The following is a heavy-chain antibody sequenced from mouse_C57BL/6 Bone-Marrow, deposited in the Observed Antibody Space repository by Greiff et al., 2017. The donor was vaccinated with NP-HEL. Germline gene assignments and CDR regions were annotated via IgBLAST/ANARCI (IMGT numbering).Heavy chain of an antibody. Sequence: EVQLQQSGAELVRPGASVKLSCTASGFNIKDDYMHWVKQRPEQGLEWIGWIDPENGDTEYASKFQGKATIPADTASNTAYLKLSSLTAEDTAVYYCTLKYYGSGLAWFAYWGQGTWVTVSA. D-gene: IGHD1-1*01. CDR1: GFNIKDDY. CDR3: TLKYYGSGLAWFAY. J-gene: IGHJ3*01. V-gene: IGHV14-4*01. CDR2: IDPENGDT.